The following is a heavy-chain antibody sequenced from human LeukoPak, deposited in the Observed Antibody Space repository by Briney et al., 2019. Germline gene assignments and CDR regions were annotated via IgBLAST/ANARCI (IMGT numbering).Heavy chain of an antibody. CDR1: GYTFTIYG. D-gene: IGHD3-22*01. CDR3: ARVMAYDSSGYRYYFDY. J-gene: IGHJ4*02. V-gene: IGHV1-18*01. CDR2: ISAYNGNT. Sequence: GASVKVSCKASGYTFTIYGISWVRQAPGQGLEWMGWISAYNGNTNYAQKLQGRVTMTTDTSMSTAYMELRSLRSDDTAVYYCARVMAYDSSGYRYYFDYWGQGTLVTVSS.